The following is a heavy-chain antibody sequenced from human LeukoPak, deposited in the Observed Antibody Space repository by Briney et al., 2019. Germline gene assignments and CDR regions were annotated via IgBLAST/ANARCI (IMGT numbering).Heavy chain of an antibody. CDR3: ARGRGYSGYDKSYPFDY. D-gene: IGHD5-12*01. CDR1: GFAVSSNY. V-gene: IGHV3-66*01. Sequence: PGGSLRLSCAASGFAVSSNYMNWVRQAAGKGLEWLSVFYSGGSTDYADSVKGRFTMSRDNSKNTMYLQMNSLRAEDTAVYYCARGRGYSGYDKSYPFDYWGQGTLVTVSS. CDR2: FYSGGST. J-gene: IGHJ4*02.